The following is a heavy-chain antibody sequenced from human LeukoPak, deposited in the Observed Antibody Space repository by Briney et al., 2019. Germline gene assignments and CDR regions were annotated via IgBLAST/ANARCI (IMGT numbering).Heavy chain of an antibody. D-gene: IGHD3-22*01. Sequence: ASVKVSCKVSGYPLTELSMHWVRQAPGKGLEWMGGFDPEDGETIYAQKFQGRVTMTEDTSTDTAYMELSSLRSEDTAVYYCETDPIYDSSGYYDYWGQGTLVTVSS. J-gene: IGHJ4*02. CDR1: GYPLTELS. CDR3: ETDPIYDSSGYYDY. CDR2: FDPEDGET. V-gene: IGHV1-24*01.